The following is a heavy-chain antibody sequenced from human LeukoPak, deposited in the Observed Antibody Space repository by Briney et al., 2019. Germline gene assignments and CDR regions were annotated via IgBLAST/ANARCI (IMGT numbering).Heavy chain of an antibody. CDR3: ARAKYYDFWSGYYTGISFYFDY. D-gene: IGHD3-3*01. J-gene: IGHJ4*02. Sequence: PSETLSLTCAVYGGSFSRYYWSWIRQPPGKGLEWIGEINHSGSTNHNPSLKSRVTISVDTSKNQFSLKLSSVTAADTAVYYCARAKYYDFWSGYYTGISFYFDYWGQGPLVTVSS. CDR1: GGSFSRYY. CDR2: INHSGST. V-gene: IGHV4-34*01.